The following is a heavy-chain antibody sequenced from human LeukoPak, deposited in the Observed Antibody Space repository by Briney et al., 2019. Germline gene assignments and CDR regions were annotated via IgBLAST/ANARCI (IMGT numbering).Heavy chain of an antibody. CDR2: FSNSGDTR. CDR3: ARGLWFGQLSLFDY. V-gene: IGHV3-48*03. Sequence: GGSLRLSCVASEFAFRSYEMNWVRQAPGKGLEWVSFFSNSGDTRYYADSVKGRFTISRDNAKNSLYLQMNSLRAEDTAIYYCARGLWFGQLSLFDYWGQGTLVTVSS. CDR1: EFAFRSYE. D-gene: IGHD3-10*01. J-gene: IGHJ4*02.